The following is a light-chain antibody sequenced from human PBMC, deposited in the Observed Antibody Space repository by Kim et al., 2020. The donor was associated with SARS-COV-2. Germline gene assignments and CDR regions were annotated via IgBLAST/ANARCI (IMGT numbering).Light chain of an antibody. J-gene: IGLJ2*01. CDR2: QGS. V-gene: IGLV3-1*01. Sequence: SGSPGHTACVACSGDKLGDNCARQYQQKAGQAPMLVNYQGSNRPSGSPDGFTGSNSGNTATLAISGTQDINDADYDCQGWDSSTVFGAGTQLTVL. CDR3: QGWDSSTV. CDR1: KLGDNC.